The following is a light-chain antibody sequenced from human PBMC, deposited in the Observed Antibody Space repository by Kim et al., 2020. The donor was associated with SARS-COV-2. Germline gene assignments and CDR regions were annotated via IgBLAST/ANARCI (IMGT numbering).Light chain of an antibody. J-gene: IGKJ5*01. CDR1: QGISSA. Sequence: AIQLTQSPSSLSASVGDRVTITCRASQGISSALAWYQQKPGKAPKLLIYDASSLESGVPSRFSGSGSGTDFTLTISSLQPEDFATYYCQQFNSYTTVITFGQGTRREIK. CDR2: DAS. V-gene: IGKV1-13*02. CDR3: QQFNSYTTVIT.